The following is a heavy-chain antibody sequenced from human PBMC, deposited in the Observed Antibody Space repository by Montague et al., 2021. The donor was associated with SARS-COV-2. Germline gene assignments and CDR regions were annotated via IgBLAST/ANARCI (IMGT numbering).Heavy chain of an antibody. CDR1: GGSISSYY. CDR2: IYTSGST. CDR3: ARGAGITIFGVAPAGYYYYMDV. V-gene: IGHV4-4*07. J-gene: IGHJ6*03. D-gene: IGHD3-3*01. Sequence: SETLSLTCTVSGGSISSYYWSWIRQPAGKGLEWIGRIYTSGSTNXXPSLKGRVTVSVDTSKNQFSLKLSSVTAADTAVYYCARGAGITIFGVAPAGYYYYMDVWGKGTTVTVSS.